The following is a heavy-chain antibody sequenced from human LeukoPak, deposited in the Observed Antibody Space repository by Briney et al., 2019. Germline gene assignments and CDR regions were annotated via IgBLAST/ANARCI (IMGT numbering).Heavy chain of an antibody. CDR1: GFTFSSYW. CDR2: IKQHGTEK. D-gene: IGHD6-13*01. Sequence: GGSLRLSCAASGFTFSSYWMSWVRQAPGKGLEWLANIKQHGTEKYYVDSVKGRFTISRDNAKNSLYLQMNSLSAEDTAVYYCTRGAAGPHYFDYWGQGTLVTVSS. V-gene: IGHV3-7*03. J-gene: IGHJ4*02. CDR3: TRGAAGPHYFDY.